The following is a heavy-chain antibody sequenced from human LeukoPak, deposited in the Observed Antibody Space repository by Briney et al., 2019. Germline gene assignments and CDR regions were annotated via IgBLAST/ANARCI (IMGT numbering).Heavy chain of an antibody. CDR1: GFTFSSYA. J-gene: IGHJ6*03. V-gene: IGHV3-30*04. D-gene: IGHD3-10*01. Sequence: GGSLRLSCAASGFTFSSYAMHWVRQAPGKGREWLVVISYDGSNRYYADSVKGRFTISRDNAKNSLYLQMSSLIAEDTAVYYCANLIIMDVWGKGTTVTIS. CDR3: ANLIIMDV. CDR2: ISYDGSNR.